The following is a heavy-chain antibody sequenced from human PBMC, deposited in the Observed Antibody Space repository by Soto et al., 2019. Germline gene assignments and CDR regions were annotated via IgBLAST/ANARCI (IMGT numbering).Heavy chain of an antibody. CDR1: GYTFSNYI. D-gene: IGHD3-16*02. CDR3: AKERDQWGSYHYFDY. CDR2: ISAYNGNT. V-gene: IGHV1-18*01. Sequence: QVQLVQSGVEVKKPGASVKVSCKTSGYTFSNYIITWVRQAPGQGLEWMGWISAYNGNTNYAQKFQDRITMTTDTSTSTIYIELRSLRSDDTALYFCAKERDQWGSYHYFDYWGQGTLVTVSS. J-gene: IGHJ4*02.